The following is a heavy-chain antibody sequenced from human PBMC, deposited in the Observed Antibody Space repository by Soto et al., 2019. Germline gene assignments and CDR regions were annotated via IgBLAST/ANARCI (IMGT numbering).Heavy chain of an antibody. D-gene: IGHD3-3*01. J-gene: IGHJ4*02. V-gene: IGHV4-59*08. CDR2: IYYSGST. CDR3: ARGGWRQIDY. Sequence: QVQLQESGPGLVKPSETLSLTCSVSGGSIGSYYWSWIRQPPGKGLEWIGYIYYSGSTNYNPSLKSRVTISVDPYNDQFSLKLSSGTAADAAVDYCARGGWRQIDYWGQGTVVTVSS. CDR1: GGSIGSYY.